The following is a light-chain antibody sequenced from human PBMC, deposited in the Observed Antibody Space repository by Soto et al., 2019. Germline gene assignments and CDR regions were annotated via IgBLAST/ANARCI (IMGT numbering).Light chain of an antibody. J-gene: IGKJ1*01. CDR3: QHYNTYSEA. CDR1: QSIGRW. V-gene: IGKV1-5*01. Sequence: DIQMTQSPSTLSASVGDGVTITCRASQSIGRWLAWYQQKPGKAPNLLIYDASSLEGGVPSRFSGSGSGTEFTLTISSLQPDDFATYYCQHYNTYSEAFGQGTKV. CDR2: DAS.